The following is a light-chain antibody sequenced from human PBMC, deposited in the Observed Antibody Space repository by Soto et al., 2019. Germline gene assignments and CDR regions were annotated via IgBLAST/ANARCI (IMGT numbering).Light chain of an antibody. CDR2: DVS. J-gene: IGKJ1*01. CDR3: QQYYHWRT. V-gene: IGKV3-15*01. Sequence: EIVMTQSPAILSVSPGETGTLSCRASQDIGTKLAWYQQKPGQAPRLLMYDVSTRASAAPARFSGSGSGSEFTITISSLQSEDFAIYFCQQYYHWRTFGQGTRVEIK. CDR1: QDIGTK.